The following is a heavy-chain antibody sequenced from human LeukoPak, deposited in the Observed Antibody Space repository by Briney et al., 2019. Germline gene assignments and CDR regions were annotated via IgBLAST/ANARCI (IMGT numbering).Heavy chain of an antibody. D-gene: IGHD3-10*01. CDR2: IKSKTDGGTT. CDR1: GFTFSNAW. V-gene: IGHV3-15*01. J-gene: IGHJ4*02. Sequence: PGGSLRLSCAASGFTFSNAWMSWVRQAPGKGLEWVGRIKSKTDGGTTDYAAPVKGRFTISRDDSKNTLYLQMNSLETEDTAVYYCTTDRWFGESTNFDYWGQGTLVTVSS. CDR3: TTDRWFGESTNFDY.